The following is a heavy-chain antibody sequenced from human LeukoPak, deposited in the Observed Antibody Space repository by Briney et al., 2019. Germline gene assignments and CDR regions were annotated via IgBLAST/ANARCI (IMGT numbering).Heavy chain of an antibody. CDR2: IQQGGSEK. D-gene: IGHD6-6*01. V-gene: IGHV3-7*03. J-gene: IGHJ4*02. CDR1: GFTFSSYA. CDR3: ARCHSSSSGDY. Sequence: GGSLRLSCAASGFTFSSYAVHWVRQAPGKGLEWVANIQQGGSEKYYVDSVKGRFTISRDNAKNSLFLQMNSLRAEDTAVYYCARCHSSSSGDYWGQGTLVTVSS.